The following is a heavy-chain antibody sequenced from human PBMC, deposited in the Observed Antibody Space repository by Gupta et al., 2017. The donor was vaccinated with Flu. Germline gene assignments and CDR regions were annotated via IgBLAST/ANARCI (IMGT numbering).Heavy chain of an antibody. V-gene: IGHV3-30-3*01. D-gene: IGHD3-10*01. J-gene: IGHJ4*02. CDR3: ARDGFGSWSYYVSVLDY. Sequence: GKELEWVAVMSSDGSNKYYADSVKGRFTISRDNSKNTLYLQMNSLRAEDTAVYYCARDGFGSWSYYVSVLDYWGQGTLVTVSS. CDR2: MSSDGSNK.